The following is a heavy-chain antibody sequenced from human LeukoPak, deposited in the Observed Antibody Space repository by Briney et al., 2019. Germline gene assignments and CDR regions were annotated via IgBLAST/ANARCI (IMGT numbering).Heavy chain of an antibody. D-gene: IGHD1-26*01. Sequence: PWGSLRLSCEASGFTFSYRDRSWVRQAPGKGLEWVSAISERGDRTNYADSVKGRFTISRDNSKNTLYLQMSSLRAEDTAIYYYAKRGTYFGGFDYWGQGTLVTVSS. CDR2: ISERGDRT. CDR1: GFTFSYRD. J-gene: IGHJ4*02. CDR3: AKRGTYFGGFDY. V-gene: IGHV3-23*01.